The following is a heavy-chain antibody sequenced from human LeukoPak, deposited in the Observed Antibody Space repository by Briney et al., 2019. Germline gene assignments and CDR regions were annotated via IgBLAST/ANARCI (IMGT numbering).Heavy chain of an antibody. V-gene: IGHV3-30*02. D-gene: IGHD3-3*01. CDR1: GFTFSSYG. J-gene: IGHJ5*02. CDR2: KQKDGSTT. CDR3: GREQSAYYVHAFDP. Sequence: GGSLRLSFAASGFTFSSYGMHWGRQAPGKGLEWVAFKQKDGSTTFYAEAVKGRVTISRDNSKNTMFMQMNSLRTDDTGVYYCGREQSAYYVHAFDPWGQGTLVTVSS.